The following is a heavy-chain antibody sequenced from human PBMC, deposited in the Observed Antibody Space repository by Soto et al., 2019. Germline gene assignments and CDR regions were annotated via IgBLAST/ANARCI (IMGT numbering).Heavy chain of an antibody. Sequence: GGSLRLSCAASGFTFSSFGMHWVRQAPGKGLEWVAVIWYDGSNKDYADSVKGRFAISRDNSKNTVYLQMNSLRAEDTAVYYCAKGSSSPEEFDYWGQGTLVTVSS. D-gene: IGHD6-13*01. CDR3: AKGSSSPEEFDY. V-gene: IGHV3-33*06. J-gene: IGHJ4*02. CDR2: IWYDGSNK. CDR1: GFTFSSFG.